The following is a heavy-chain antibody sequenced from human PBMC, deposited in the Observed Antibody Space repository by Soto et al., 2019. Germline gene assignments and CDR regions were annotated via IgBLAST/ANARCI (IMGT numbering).Heavy chain of an antibody. Sequence: PSQTLSLTCAISGDSVSSNGVAWNWIRQSPSRGLEWLGRTHYRSKWYSDYAVSVKSRITINPDTSKNQFSLQLISVTPEDTAVYYYARANEAAAGFFFDYWGQGALVTVSS. CDR1: GDSVSSNGVA. V-gene: IGHV6-1*01. D-gene: IGHD6-13*01. J-gene: IGHJ4*02. CDR2: THYRSKWYS. CDR3: ARANEAAAGFFFDY.